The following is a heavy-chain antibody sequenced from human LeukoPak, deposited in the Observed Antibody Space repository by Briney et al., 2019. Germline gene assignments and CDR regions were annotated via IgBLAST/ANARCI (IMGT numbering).Heavy chain of an antibody. J-gene: IGHJ4*02. CDR2: ISGSGGST. CDR3: ANGQQLGDFDY. CDR1: GFNFSGYA. V-gene: IGHV3-23*01. D-gene: IGHD6-13*01. Sequence: GGSLRLSCAASGFNFSGYAMSWVRQAPGKGLEWVSAISGSGGSTYYADSVKGRFTISRDNSKNTLYLQMNSLRAEDTAVYYCANGQQLGDFDYWGQGTLVTVSS.